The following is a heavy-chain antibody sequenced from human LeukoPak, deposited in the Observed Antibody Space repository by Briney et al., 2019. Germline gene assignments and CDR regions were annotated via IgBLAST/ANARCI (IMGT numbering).Heavy chain of an antibody. Sequence: SQTLSLACTVSGGSISSGGYYWSWIRQPPGKGLEWIGYIYHSGSTYYNPSLKSRVTMSVDTSKNQFSLKLSSVTAADTAVYYCARDEGYDSSGYYHRELDYWGQGTLVTVSS. J-gene: IGHJ4*02. V-gene: IGHV4-30-2*01. CDR3: ARDEGYDSSGYYHRELDY. D-gene: IGHD3-22*01. CDR2: IYHSGST. CDR1: GGSISSGGYY.